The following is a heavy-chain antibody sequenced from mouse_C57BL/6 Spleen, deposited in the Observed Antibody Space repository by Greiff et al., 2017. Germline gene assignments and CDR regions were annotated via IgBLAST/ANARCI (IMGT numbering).Heavy chain of an antibody. D-gene: IGHD1-1*01. V-gene: IGHV1-80*01. J-gene: IGHJ4*01. CDR1: GYAFSSYW. Sequence: QVQLKESGAELVKPGASVKISCKASGYAFSSYWMNWVKQRPGKGLEWIGQIYPGDGDTNYNGKFKGKATLTADKSSSTAYMQLSSLTSEASAVYFCARGTTVVATRAMDYWGQGTSVTVSS. CDR2: IYPGDGDT. CDR3: ARGTTVVATRAMDY.